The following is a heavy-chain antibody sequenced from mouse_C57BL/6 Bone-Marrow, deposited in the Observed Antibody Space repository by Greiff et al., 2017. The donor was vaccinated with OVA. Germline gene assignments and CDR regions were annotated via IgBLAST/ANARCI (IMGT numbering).Heavy chain of an antibody. D-gene: IGHD1-1*01. V-gene: IGHV1-64*01. J-gene: IGHJ1*03. CDR2: IHPNSGST. Sequence: QVQLKQPGAELVKPGASVKLSCKASGYTFTSYWMHWVKQRPGQGLEWIGMIHPNSGSTNYNEKFKSKATLTVDKSSSTAYMQLSSLTSEDSAVYYCPYGPYYWYFEVWGTGTTVTVSS. CDR3: PYGPYYWYFEV. CDR1: GYTFTSYW.